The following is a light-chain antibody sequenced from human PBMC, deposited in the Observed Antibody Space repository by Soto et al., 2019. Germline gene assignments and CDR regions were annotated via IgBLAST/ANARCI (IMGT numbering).Light chain of an antibody. V-gene: IGKV3-20*01. CDR2: GAS. J-gene: IGKJ4*01. CDR1: QSVSSCY. CDR3: QQYGSSPT. Sequence: EIVLTQSPGTLSLSPGERATLSCRASQSVSSCYLAWYQQKPGQAPRLLIYGASSRATGIPDRFSGSGSGTDFTLTISRLAPEDIAVYYCQQYGSSPTFGGGTKVEIK.